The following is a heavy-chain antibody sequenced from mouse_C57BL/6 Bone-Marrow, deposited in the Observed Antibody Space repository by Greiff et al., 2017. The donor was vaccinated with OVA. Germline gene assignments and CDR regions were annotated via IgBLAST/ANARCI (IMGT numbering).Heavy chain of an antibody. D-gene: IGHD1-1*01. CDR2: IHPNSGST. CDR3: ARWNYGSSLAY. CDR1: GYTFTSYW. J-gene: IGHJ3*01. V-gene: IGHV1-64*01. Sequence: VQLQQPGAELVKPGASVKLSCKASGYTFTSYWMHWVKQRPGQGLEWIGMIHPNSGSTNYNEKFKSKATLTVDKSSSTAYMQLSSLTSEDSAVDYCARWNYGSSLAYWGQGTLVTVSA.